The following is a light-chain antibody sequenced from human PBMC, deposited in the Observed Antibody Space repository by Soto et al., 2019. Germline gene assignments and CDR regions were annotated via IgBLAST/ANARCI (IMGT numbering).Light chain of an antibody. CDR2: DVS. J-gene: IGLJ2*01. CDR3: SSYATYSSDVL. Sequence: QSALTQPASVSGSPGQSITISYTGPSSDIGGYNYVSWYQQHPGKAPKLMIYDVSYRPSGVSNRFSGSKSGNTASLTISGLQAEDEAAYYCSSYATYSSDVLFGGGTKLTVL. V-gene: IGLV2-14*01. CDR1: SSDIGGYNY.